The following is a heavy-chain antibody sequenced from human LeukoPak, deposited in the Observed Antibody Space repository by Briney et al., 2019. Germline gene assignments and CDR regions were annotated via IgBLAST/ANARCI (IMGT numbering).Heavy chain of an antibody. CDR1: GYTFTGYY. Sequence: GVSVKVSCKASGYTFTGYYMHWVRQAPGQGLEWMGWINPNSGGTNYAQKFQGRVTMTRDTSISTAYMELSRLRSDDTAVYYCASTYSSSYHYYYYGMDVWGQGTTVTVSS. D-gene: IGHD6-6*01. CDR3: ASTYSSSYHYYYYGMDV. V-gene: IGHV1-2*02. J-gene: IGHJ6*02. CDR2: INPNSGGT.